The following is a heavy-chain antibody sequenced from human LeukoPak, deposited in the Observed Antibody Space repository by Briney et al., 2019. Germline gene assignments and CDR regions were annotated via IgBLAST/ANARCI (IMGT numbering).Heavy chain of an antibody. D-gene: IGHD4-11*01. CDR2: IYYSGST. CDR3: ARGIDYRGGYFDY. CDR1: GGSISSYY. J-gene: IGHJ4*02. Sequence: SETLSLTCTVSGGSISSYYWSWIRQPAGKGLEWIGYIYYSGSTYYNPSLKSRVTISVDTSKNQFSLKLSSVTAADTAVYYCARGIDYRGGYFDYWGQGTLVTVSS. V-gene: IGHV4-59*06.